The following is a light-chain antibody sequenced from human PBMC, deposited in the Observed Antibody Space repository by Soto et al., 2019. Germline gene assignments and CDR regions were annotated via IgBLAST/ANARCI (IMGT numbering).Light chain of an antibody. V-gene: IGKV3-15*01. CDR2: GAS. CDR1: QSVSSN. CDR3: QQYDNWPRT. J-gene: IGKJ1*01. Sequence: EIVMTQSPATLSVSPGERATLSCRASQSVSSNLAWYQQKPGQAPRLLIYGASTRATDIPARFSGSGSGTEFTLTISGLQSEDFAVYYCQQYDNWPRTFGQGTKV.